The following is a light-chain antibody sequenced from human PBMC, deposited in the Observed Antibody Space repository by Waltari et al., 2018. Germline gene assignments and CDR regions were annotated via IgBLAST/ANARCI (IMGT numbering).Light chain of an antibody. CDR3: AAWDDSLSGSWL. CDR1: NPLTGRTF. CDR2: RNN. Sequence: QSVLTRSPSASGTPGQRVPTSFFVCNPLTGRTFVYWSQQLPGTAPKLLIYRNNQRPSGVPDRFSGSVSGTSASLAISGLRSEDEADYYCAAWDDSLSGSWLFGGGTKLTVL. V-gene: IGLV1-47*01. J-gene: IGLJ3*02.